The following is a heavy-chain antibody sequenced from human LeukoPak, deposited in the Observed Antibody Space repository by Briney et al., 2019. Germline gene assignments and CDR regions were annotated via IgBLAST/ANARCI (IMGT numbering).Heavy chain of an antibody. Sequence: HPGGSLRLSCAASGFTFSSYWMSWVRQAPGKGLEWVANIKQDGSEKYYVDSVKGRFTISRDNAKNSLYLQMNSLRAEDTAVYYCARVGYSYGYDVHYYYMDVWGKGTTVTVSS. CDR3: ARVGYSYGYDVHYYYMDV. CDR2: IKQDGSEK. J-gene: IGHJ6*03. CDR1: GFTFSSYW. D-gene: IGHD5-18*01. V-gene: IGHV3-7*01.